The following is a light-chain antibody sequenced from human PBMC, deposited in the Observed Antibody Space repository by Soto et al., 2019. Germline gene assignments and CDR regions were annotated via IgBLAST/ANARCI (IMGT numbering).Light chain of an antibody. CDR1: QSVGIY. CDR3: QHRSTCARA. Sequence: EIVLTQSPATLSLSPGERATLSCRASQSVGIYLGWYQQRPGQAPRLLIYDASKRAAGIPARFSGSGSGTDLTLTINSLEPEDFAVYYCQHRSTCARAFGQGTRLEIK. J-gene: IGKJ5*01. V-gene: IGKV3-11*01. CDR2: DAS.